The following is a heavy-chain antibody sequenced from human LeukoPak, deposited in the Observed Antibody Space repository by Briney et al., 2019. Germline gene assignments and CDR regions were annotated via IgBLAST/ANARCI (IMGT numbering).Heavy chain of an antibody. CDR3: AKDFLASGPRSPFFDY. CDR2: IYTSGST. CDR1: GGSISSYY. Sequence: SETLSLTCTVSGGSISSYYWSWIRQPAGKGLEWIGRIYTSGSTNYNPSLKSRVTMSVDTSKNQFSLKLSSVTAADTAVYYCAKDFLASGPRSPFFDYWGQGTLVTVSS. D-gene: IGHD3-3*01. V-gene: IGHV4-4*07. J-gene: IGHJ4*02.